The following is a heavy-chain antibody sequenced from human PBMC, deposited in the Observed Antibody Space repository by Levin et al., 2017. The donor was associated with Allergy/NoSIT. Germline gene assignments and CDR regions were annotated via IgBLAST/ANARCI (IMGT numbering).Heavy chain of an antibody. CDR1: GDRVSSNSAA. J-gene: IGHJ5*02. CDR2: TYYRSKWYN. CDR3: AREEVAKVAASGVQDNWFDP. Sequence: SQTLSLTCAISGDRVSSNSAAWNWIRQSPSRGLEWLGRTYYRSKWYNDYAVSVKSRITINPDTSKNQFSLQLNSVTPEDTAVYYCAREEVAKVAASGVQDNWFDPWGQGTLVTVSS. V-gene: IGHV6-1*01. D-gene: IGHD2-15*01.